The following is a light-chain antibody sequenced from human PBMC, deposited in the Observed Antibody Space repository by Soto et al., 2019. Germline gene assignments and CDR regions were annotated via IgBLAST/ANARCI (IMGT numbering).Light chain of an antibody. J-gene: IGKJ1*01. V-gene: IGKV3-15*01. Sequence: EIVMTQSPGTLSVLPGDSVTLSCRASQSVNGFLDWFQHKPGQAPRLVLKRIFIRAIGVPARFSGSGSETEFTLTINGLQSEDSGVYYCLQHYAWPWTFGQGTKVDI. CDR2: RIF. CDR1: QSVNGF. CDR3: LQHYAWPWT.